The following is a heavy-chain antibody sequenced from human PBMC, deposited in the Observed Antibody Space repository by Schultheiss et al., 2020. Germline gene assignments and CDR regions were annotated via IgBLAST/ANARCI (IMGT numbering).Heavy chain of an antibody. V-gene: IGHV3-30-3*01. J-gene: IGHJ5*02. CDR3: ARDRRYCSGGSCLKRGWFDP. D-gene: IGHD2-15*01. Sequence: GGSLRLSCAASGFTFSSYAMHWVRQAPGKGLEWVAVISYDGSNKYYADSVKGRFTISRDNSKNTLYLQMNSLRAEDTAVYYCARDRRYCSGGSCLKRGWFDPWGQGTLVTVSS. CDR2: ISYDGSNK. CDR1: GFTFSSYA.